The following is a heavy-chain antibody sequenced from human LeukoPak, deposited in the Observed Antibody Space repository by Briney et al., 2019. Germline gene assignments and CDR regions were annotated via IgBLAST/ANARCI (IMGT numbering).Heavy chain of an antibody. V-gene: IGHV3-21*01. Sequence: SGGSLRLSCAASGFTFSSYSMNWVRQAPGKGLEWVSSISSSSSYIYYADSVKGRFTISRDNAKNSLYLQMNSLRAEDTAVYYCARENNWNDVPSNPFDYWGQGILVTVSS. CDR3: ARENNWNDVPSNPFDY. CDR2: ISSSSSYI. D-gene: IGHD1-1*01. J-gene: IGHJ4*02. CDR1: GFTFSSYS.